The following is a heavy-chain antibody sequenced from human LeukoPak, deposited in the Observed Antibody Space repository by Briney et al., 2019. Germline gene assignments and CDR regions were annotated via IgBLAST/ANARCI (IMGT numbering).Heavy chain of an antibody. CDR2: MYVSGES. D-gene: IGHD2-2*01. V-gene: IGHV4-39*07. Sequence: PSETLSLTCTVSGGSISSSSYYWGWIRQPPGKGLEWIGRMYVSGESYYNPALKSRVSMSLDTSKDQFSLRVNSVTAADTGIYYCAREDYQLVSGDFYYYMDVWGKGTTITVSS. J-gene: IGHJ6*03. CDR3: AREDYQLVSGDFYYYMDV. CDR1: GGSISSSSYY.